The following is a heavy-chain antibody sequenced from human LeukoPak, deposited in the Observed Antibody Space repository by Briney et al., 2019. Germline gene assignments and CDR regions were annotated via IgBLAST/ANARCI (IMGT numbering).Heavy chain of an antibody. CDR1: GGSFSGYY. J-gene: IGHJ5*02. CDR2: INHSGST. CDR3: ARGGYCSGGSCGWFDP. V-gene: IGHV4-34*01. Sequence: SETLSLTCAVYGGSFSGYYWSWIRQPPGKGLEWIGEINHSGSTNYNPSLKSRVTISVDTSKSQFSLKLSSVTAADTAVYYCARGGYCSGGSCGWFDPWGQGTLVTVSS. D-gene: IGHD2-15*01.